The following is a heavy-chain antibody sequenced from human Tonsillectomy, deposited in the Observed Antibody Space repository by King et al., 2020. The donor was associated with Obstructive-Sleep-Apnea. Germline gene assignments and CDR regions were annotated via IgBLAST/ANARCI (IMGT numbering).Heavy chain of an antibody. CDR2: IIPILGIA. D-gene: IGHD3-10*01. V-gene: IGHV1-69*09. J-gene: IGHJ5*02. CDR3: ARSQSCVSGSQNWFDP. Sequence: QLVQSGAEVKKPGSSVKVSCKASGGTFSSYAISWVRQAPGQGLEWMGGIIPILGIANYAQKFQGRVTITADKSTSTAYMELSILRSEDTSVYYCARSQSCVSGSQNWFDPWGQGTLVTVSS. CDR1: GGTFSSYA.